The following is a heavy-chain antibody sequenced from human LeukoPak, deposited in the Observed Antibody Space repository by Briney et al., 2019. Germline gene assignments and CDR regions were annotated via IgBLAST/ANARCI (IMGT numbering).Heavy chain of an antibody. D-gene: IGHD5-12*01. V-gene: IGHV1-2*02. Sequence: GASVKVSCKTSGYSFTGYYIHWVRQAPGQGLEWMGWINPNSGGANYAQKFQGRVTMTRDTSINTAYMELSSLRSEDTAVYYCARGLGSLYWGQGTLVTVSS. CDR2: INPNSGGA. CDR1: GYSFTGYY. CDR3: ARGLGSLY. J-gene: IGHJ4*02.